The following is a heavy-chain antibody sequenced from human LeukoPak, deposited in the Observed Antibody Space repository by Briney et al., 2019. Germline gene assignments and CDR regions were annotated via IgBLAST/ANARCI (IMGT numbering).Heavy chain of an antibody. D-gene: IGHD6-13*01. Sequence: GGSLRLSCAVSGFTFSDYWMSWVRQAPGKGLEWVASIRQDGGEKSYVDSVKGRFTISRDNTKRSLYLQMSSLRAEDTAVYYCARDGTAAGLYFDLWGQGTLVTVSS. J-gene: IGHJ4*01. CDR1: GFTFSDYW. CDR3: ARDGTAAGLYFDL. V-gene: IGHV3-7*01. CDR2: IRQDGGEK.